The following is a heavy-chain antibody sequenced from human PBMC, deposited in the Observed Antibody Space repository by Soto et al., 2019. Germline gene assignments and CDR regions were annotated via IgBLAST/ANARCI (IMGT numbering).Heavy chain of an antibody. Sequence: GGSLRLSCSASGFTFSSYAMHWVRQAPGKGLEYVSAISSNGGSTYYADSVKGRFTISRDNSKNTLYLQMSSLRAEDTAVYYCVKVKGSSSWYGLYFDYWGQGTLVTVSS. D-gene: IGHD6-13*01. CDR1: GFTFSSYA. V-gene: IGHV3-64D*08. CDR3: VKVKGSSSWYGLYFDY. CDR2: ISSNGGST. J-gene: IGHJ4*02.